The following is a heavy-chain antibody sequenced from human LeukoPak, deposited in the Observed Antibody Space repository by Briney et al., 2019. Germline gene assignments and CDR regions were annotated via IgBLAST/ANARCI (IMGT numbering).Heavy chain of an antibody. V-gene: IGHV4-4*08. CDR3: ARKPPSDAFDI. CDR1: GDSISSYY. CDR2: IHTSGST. J-gene: IGHJ3*02. Sequence: SETLSLTCTVSGDSISSYYWSWMRQPPGKGLEWIGYIHTSGSTTNNPPLKSRVTISVDTPKLQCSLKRGSMTAADTAVYDCARKPPSDAFDIWGQGTMVTVSS.